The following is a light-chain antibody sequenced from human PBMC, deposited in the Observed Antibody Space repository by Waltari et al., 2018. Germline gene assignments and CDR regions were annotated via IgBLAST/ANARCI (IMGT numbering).Light chain of an antibody. Sequence: QTVLTQPPSVSGAPGQRVTISCTGSGSNIGAGYDVHWYQHLPRAAPKLLIYGSSSRALGVPDRFFGSTSGTSASLAITGLQAEDEGDYYCQSYDTSLSVVFGGGTKLTVL. V-gene: IGLV1-40*01. CDR1: GSNIGAGYD. CDR2: GSS. J-gene: IGLJ3*02. CDR3: QSYDTSLSVV.